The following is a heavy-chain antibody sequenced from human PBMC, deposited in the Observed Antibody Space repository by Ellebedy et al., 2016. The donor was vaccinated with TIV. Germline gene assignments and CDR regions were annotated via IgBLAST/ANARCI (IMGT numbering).Heavy chain of an antibody. J-gene: IGHJ4*02. CDR1: GGSISSYY. CDR2: IYYSGST. V-gene: IGHV4-59*01. Sequence: MPGGSLRLSCTVSGGSISSYYWSWIRQPPGKGLEWIGYIYYSGSTNYNPSLKSRVTISVDTSKNQFSLKLSSVTAADTAVYYCARGPYYDFWSGYYQRTSYSDYWGQGTLVTVSS. D-gene: IGHD3-3*01. CDR3: ARGPYYDFWSGYYQRTSYSDY.